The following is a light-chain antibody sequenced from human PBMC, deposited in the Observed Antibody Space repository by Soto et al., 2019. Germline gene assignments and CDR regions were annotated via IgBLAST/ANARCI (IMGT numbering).Light chain of an antibody. Sequence: DIQMTQSPSAMAASVGDRVTITCRASQDISNYLAWFQQKPGKVPERLIYAASSLPSGVPSRFAGSGSGTEFTLTISGLQPEDFAPSSCLQHKSYPYTFGQGTQLEIK. CDR2: AAS. V-gene: IGKV1-17*03. CDR1: QDISNY. CDR3: LQHKSYPYT. J-gene: IGKJ2*01.